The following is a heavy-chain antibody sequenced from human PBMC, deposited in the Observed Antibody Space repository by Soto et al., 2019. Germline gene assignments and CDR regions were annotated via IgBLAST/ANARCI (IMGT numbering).Heavy chain of an antibody. CDR3: ARDLLSEGSGSADS. Sequence: PGGSLRLSCAASGFTFSSYSMNWVRQAPGKGLEWVSSISSSSSYIYYADSVKGRFTISRDNAKNSLYLQMNSLRAEDTAVYYCARDLLSEGSGSADSWGQGTLVTVSS. D-gene: IGHD3-10*01. J-gene: IGHJ4*02. CDR2: ISSSSSYI. V-gene: IGHV3-21*01. CDR1: GFTFSSYS.